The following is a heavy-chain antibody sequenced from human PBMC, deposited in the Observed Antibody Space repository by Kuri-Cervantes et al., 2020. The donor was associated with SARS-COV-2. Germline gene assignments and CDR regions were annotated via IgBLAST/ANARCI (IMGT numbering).Heavy chain of an antibody. CDR2: IWYGGSNK. Sequence: GGSLRLSCAASGFTFSSYGMHWVRQAPGKGLEWVAVIWYGGSNKYYADSVKGRFTISRDNSKNSLYLQMNSLRAEDTAVYYCARGGFLEWFLDYWGQGTLVTVSS. J-gene: IGHJ4*02. D-gene: IGHD3-3*01. CDR3: ARGGFLEWFLDY. V-gene: IGHV3-33*08. CDR1: GFTFSSYG.